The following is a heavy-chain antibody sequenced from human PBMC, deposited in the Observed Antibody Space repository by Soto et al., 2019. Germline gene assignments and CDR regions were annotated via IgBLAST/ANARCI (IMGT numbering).Heavy chain of an antibody. Sequence: QVQVEESGPGLVKPSETLSLTCTVSGGDVASAGYYWSWIRQSPGKGLEWIGYLYYTGTTLYSPSLKGRVTISSDTSKNQIFLTLTSVTAADTAVYYCAKDGVAHEVSGVMIFPPYWYFDLWGRGTQVTVSS. J-gene: IGHJ2*01. CDR1: GGDVASAGYY. D-gene: IGHD3-3*01. CDR2: LYYTGTT. V-gene: IGHV4-61*08. CDR3: AKDGVAHEVSGVMIFPPYWYFDL.